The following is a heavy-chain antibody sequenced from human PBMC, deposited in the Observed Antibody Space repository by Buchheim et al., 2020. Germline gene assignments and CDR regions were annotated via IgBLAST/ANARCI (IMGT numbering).Heavy chain of an antibody. CDR3: AKGWGNWYFDY. V-gene: IGHV3-30*18. CDR2: ISNDGSNK. J-gene: IGHJ4*02. Sequence: QVQLVESGGGVVQPGRSLRLSCAASGFTFSSYGMHWVRQAPGKGLEWVAVISNDGSNKYYADSVKGRFTLSRDNSKNTLYMQMNSLRAEDTAVYYCAKGWGNWYFDYWGQGTL. CDR1: GFTFSSYG. D-gene: IGHD1-1*01.